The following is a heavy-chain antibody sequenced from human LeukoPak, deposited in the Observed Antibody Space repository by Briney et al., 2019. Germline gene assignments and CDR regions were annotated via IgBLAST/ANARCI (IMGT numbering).Heavy chain of an antibody. V-gene: IGHV3-21*04. D-gene: IGHD3-10*01. CDR1: GFTFSSYR. CDR2: ISTSSNFI. Sequence: GGSLRLSCAVSGFTFSSYRMNWVRQAPGKGLEWVASISTSSNFIYYADSVKGRFTISRDNAKNTLYLQMNSLRAEDTAVYYCAKARDYYGSGTQDWGQGTLVTVSS. CDR3: AKARDYYGSGTQD. J-gene: IGHJ4*02.